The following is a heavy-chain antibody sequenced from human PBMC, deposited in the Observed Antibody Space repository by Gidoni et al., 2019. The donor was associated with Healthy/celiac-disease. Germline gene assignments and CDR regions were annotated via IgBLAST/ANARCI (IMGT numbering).Heavy chain of an antibody. D-gene: IGHD3-10*01. CDR3: ARAYYGKGMECYFDY. CDR2: IYSGGST. CDR1: GFTVSSNY. Sequence: EVQLVETGGGLIQPGGSLRLSCAASGFTVSSNYMSWVRQAPGKGLEWVSVIYSGGSTYYADSVKGRFTISRDNSKNTLYLQMNSLRAEDTAVYYCARAYYGKGMECYFDYWGQGTLVTVSS. J-gene: IGHJ4*02. V-gene: IGHV3-53*02.